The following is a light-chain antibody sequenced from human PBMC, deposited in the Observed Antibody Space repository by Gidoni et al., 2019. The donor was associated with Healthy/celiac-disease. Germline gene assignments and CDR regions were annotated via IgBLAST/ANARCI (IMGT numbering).Light chain of an antibody. J-gene: IGKJ4*01. CDR2: DAS. CDR3: QQYDNRPLT. CDR1: QDISNY. V-gene: IGKV1-33*01. Sequence: DIQMTQSLSSLSASVGDRVTITCQASQDISNYLNWYQQKPGKAPKLLSYDASNLETGVPSRFSGSGSGTDFTFTISSLQPEDIATYYCQQYDNRPLTFGGGTKVEIK.